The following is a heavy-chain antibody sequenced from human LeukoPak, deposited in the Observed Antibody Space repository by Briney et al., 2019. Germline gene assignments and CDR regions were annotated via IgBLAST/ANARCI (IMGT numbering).Heavy chain of an antibody. Sequence: SETLSLTCTVSGGSISSYYWSWIRQPPGKGLEWIGYIYYSGSGSTNYNPSLKSRVSISVDTSKNHFSLKLSSVTAADTAVYYCARRGGHGGSFDYWGQGTLVTVSS. V-gene: IGHV4-59*08. J-gene: IGHJ4*02. CDR1: GGSISSYY. CDR2: IYYSGSGST. CDR3: ARRGGHGGSFDY. D-gene: IGHD4-23*01.